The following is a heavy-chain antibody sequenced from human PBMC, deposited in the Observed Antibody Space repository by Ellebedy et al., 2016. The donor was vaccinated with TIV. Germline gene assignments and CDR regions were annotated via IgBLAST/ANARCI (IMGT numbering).Heavy chain of an antibody. CDR3: AGGAGWLIEH. CDR2: IDQDGSEE. D-gene: IGHD6-19*01. V-gene: IGHV3-7*04. J-gene: IGHJ1*01. CDR1: IGIKY. Sequence: GESLKISXVASIGIKYMNWVRQPPGNGLEWVANIDQDGSEENYVDSVKGRFIISRDNAKKSLYLQMSSLRPEDTAVYYCAGGAGWLIEHWGLGTLVTVSS.